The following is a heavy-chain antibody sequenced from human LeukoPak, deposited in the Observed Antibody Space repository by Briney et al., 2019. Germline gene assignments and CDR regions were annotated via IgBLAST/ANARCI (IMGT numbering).Heavy chain of an antibody. V-gene: IGHV4-34*01. CDR2: INHSGST. CDR3: ATEDHGLDY. D-gene: IGHD1-14*01. J-gene: IGHJ4*02. Sequence: SETLSLTCAVYGGSFSGYYWSWIRQPPGKGLEWIGEINHSGSTNYNPSLKSRVTISVDTSKNQFSLKLSSVTAADTAVHYCATEDHGLDYWGQGTLVTVSS. CDR1: GGSFSGYY.